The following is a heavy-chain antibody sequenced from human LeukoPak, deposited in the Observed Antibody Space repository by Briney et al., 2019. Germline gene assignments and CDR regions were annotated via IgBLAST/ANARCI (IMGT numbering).Heavy chain of an antibody. D-gene: IGHD5-24*01. Sequence: PGGSLRLSCAASGFTFDDYAMHWVRQAPGKGLEWVSGISWNSGSIGYADSVKGRFTISRDNAKNSLYLQMNSLRAEDTALYYCAKDKGATWLWYFDLWGRGTLVTVSS. J-gene: IGHJ2*01. CDR1: GFTFDDYA. CDR2: ISWNSGSI. V-gene: IGHV3-9*01. CDR3: AKDKGATWLWYFDL.